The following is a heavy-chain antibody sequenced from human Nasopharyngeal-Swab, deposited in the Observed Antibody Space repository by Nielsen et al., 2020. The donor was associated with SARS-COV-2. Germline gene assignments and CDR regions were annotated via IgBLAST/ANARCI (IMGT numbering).Heavy chain of an antibody. CDR2: INSDGRNT. J-gene: IGHJ4*02. D-gene: IGHD1/OR15-1a*01. CDR1: GFTFSNYW. V-gene: IGHV3-74*01. CDR3: ASPAGRTKDFDY. Sequence: GESLKISCAASGFTFSNYWMHWVRQAPGKGLVWVSRINSDGRNTNYADSVKGRFTISRDNAKNTLYLQMNSLRAEDTAVYYCASPAGRTKDFDYWGQGTLVTVSS.